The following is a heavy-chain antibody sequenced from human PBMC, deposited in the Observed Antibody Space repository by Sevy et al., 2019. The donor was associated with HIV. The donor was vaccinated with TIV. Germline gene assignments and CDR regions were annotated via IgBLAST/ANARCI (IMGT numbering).Heavy chain of an antibody. CDR3: VKDVAYDNTYLDY. CDR2: VSGSGGST. CDR1: GFTLTSYA. V-gene: IGHV3-23*01. Sequence: GGSLRLSCAVSGFTLTSYAMNWVRQAPGKGLEGVSGVSGSGGSTYYADSVKGRFTISRDNSRNPLYLQINSLRAEDTAVYYCVKDVAYDNTYLDYWGQGTLVTVSS. J-gene: IGHJ4*02. D-gene: IGHD3-22*01.